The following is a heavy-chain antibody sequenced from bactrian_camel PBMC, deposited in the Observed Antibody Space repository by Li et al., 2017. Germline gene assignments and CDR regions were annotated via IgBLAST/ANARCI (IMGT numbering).Heavy chain of an antibody. Sequence: HVQLVESGGGSVQAGGSLLLSCKASEELYMMAWFRQAPGKKREAVASYAGPQYINYADSVKGRFTISIDYANNTINLMMNSLKPEDTAMYYCAANFGPYCSGPYLARRANFLGQGTQVTVS. D-gene: IGHD2*01. CDR1: EELYMM. J-gene: IGHJ4*01. V-gene: IGHV3S53*01. CDR2: YAGPQYI.